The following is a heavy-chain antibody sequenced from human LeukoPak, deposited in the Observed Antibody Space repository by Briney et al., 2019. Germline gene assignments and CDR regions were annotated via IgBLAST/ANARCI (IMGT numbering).Heavy chain of an antibody. D-gene: IGHD2-15*01. CDR2: IKQDVTEK. CDR1: GFTFSSYW. Sequence: GGSLRLSCAASGFTFSSYWMSWVRQAPGKGLEWVAYIKQDVTEKYYVDSVKGRFTISRQNAKNSLFLQMNSLRAEDTAVYYCARHRSGGSQDDAFDIWGQGTMVTVSS. CDR3: ARHRSGGSQDDAFDI. V-gene: IGHV3-7*01. J-gene: IGHJ3*02.